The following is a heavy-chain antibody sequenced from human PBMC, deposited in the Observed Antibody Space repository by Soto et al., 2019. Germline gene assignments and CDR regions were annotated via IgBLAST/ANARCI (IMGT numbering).Heavy chain of an antibody. CDR1: GFTFSSYG. Sequence: PGGSLRLSCAASGFTFSSYGMHWVRQAPGKGLEWVAVISYDGSNKYYADSVKGRFTISRDNSKNTLYLQMNSLRIEDTAIYYCCVVKRRDQYSLSGYWFDPWGPGTLVTVSS. D-gene: IGHD2-15*01. J-gene: IGHJ5*02. CDR3: CVVKRRDQYSLSGYWFDP. V-gene: IGHV3-30*03. CDR2: ISYDGSNK.